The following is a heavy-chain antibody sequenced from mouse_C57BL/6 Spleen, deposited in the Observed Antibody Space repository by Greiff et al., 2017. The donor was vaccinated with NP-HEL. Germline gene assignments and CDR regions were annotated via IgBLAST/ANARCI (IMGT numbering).Heavy chain of an antibody. CDR3: ARSYDGYYRYFDV. CDR2: INYDGSST. D-gene: IGHD2-3*01. CDR1: GFTFSDYY. V-gene: IGHV5-16*01. Sequence: DVKLVESEGGLVQPGSSMKLSCTASGFTFSDYYMAWVRQVPEKGLEWVANINYDGSSTYYLDSLKSRFIISRDNAKNILYLQMSSLKSEDTATYYCARSYDGYYRYFDVWGTGTTVTVSS. J-gene: IGHJ1*03.